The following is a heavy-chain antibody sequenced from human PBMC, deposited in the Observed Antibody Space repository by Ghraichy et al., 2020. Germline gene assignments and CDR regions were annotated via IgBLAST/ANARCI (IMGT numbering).Heavy chain of an antibody. Sequence: GGSLRLSCAASGFTFSSYSMKWVRQAPGKGLEWVSSISSSSSYIYYADSVKGRFTISRDNAKNSLYLQMNSLRAEDTAVYYCAGGELYNWFDPWGQGTLVTVSS. CDR2: ISSSSSYI. CDR3: AGGELYNWFDP. V-gene: IGHV3-21*01. J-gene: IGHJ5*02. D-gene: IGHD1-7*01. CDR1: GFTFSSYS.